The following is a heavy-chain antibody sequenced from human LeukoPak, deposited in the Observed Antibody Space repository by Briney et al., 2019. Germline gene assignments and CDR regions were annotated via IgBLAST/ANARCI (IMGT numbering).Heavy chain of an antibody. Sequence: PGGSLRLSCAAFGFTFSSYSMNWVRQAPGKGLEWVSSISSSSSYIYYADSVKGRFTISRDNAKNSLYLQMNSLRAEDTAVYYCARTEVGATYFDYWGQGTLVTVSS. V-gene: IGHV3-21*01. J-gene: IGHJ4*02. D-gene: IGHD1-26*01. CDR2: ISSSSSYI. CDR3: ARTEVGATYFDY. CDR1: GFTFSSYS.